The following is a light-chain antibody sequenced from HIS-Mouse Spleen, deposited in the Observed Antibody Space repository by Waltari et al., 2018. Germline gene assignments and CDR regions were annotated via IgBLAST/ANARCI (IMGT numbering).Light chain of an antibody. CDR1: QGISNY. CDR2: AAS. Sequence: DIQMTQSPSSLSASVGDRVTITCRASQGISNYLAWYQQKPGKVPKLLIYAASTLQSGVPARFSGSGSGTDFTLTISSLQPEDVTTYYCQKYNSAPLITFGQGTRLEIK. J-gene: IGKJ5*01. CDR3: QKYNSAPLIT. V-gene: IGKV1-27*01.